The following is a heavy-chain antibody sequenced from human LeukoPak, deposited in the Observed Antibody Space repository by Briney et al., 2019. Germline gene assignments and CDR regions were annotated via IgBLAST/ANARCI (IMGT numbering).Heavy chain of an antibody. Sequence: GESLKISCKGSGYSFINYWIGWVRQMPGKGLEWMGIIYPGDSDARYSSSFQGQVTISADKSISTAYLQWSSLKASDTAMYYCARIGRAMAVAATGDYWGQGTLITVS. CDR3: ARIGRAMAVAATGDY. D-gene: IGHD6-19*01. J-gene: IGHJ4*02. CDR2: IYPGDSDA. V-gene: IGHV5-51*01. CDR1: GYSFINYW.